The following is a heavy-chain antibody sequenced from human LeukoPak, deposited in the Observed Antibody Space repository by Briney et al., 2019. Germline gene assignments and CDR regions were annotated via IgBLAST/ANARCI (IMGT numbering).Heavy chain of an antibody. CDR2: ISSSGSTI. J-gene: IGHJ4*02. Sequence: GGSLRLSCAASGFTFSSYKMNWVRQAPGKGLEWVSYISSSGSTIYYADSVKGRFTISRDNAKNSLYLQMNSLRAEDTAVYYCARGYSYGYLYFDYWGQGTLVTVSS. CDR1: GFTFSSYK. D-gene: IGHD5-18*01. CDR3: ARGYSYGYLYFDY. V-gene: IGHV3-48*03.